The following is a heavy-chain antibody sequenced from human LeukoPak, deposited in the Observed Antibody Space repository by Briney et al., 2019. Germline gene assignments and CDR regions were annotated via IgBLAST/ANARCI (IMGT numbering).Heavy chain of an antibody. CDR1: GFTFSSYA. V-gene: IGHV3-23*01. D-gene: IGHD6-13*01. J-gene: IGHJ4*02. CDR2: ISGSGGST. Sequence: GGSLRLSCAASGFTFSSYAMSWVRQAPGKGLEWVSAISGSGGSTYYADSVKGRFTISRDNSKNTLYLQMNSLRAEDTAVYYCARGGYSSSWRTGLDYWGQGTLVTVSS. CDR3: ARGGYSSSWRTGLDY.